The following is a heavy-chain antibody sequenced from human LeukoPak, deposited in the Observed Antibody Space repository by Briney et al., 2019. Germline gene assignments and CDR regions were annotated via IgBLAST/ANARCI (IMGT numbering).Heavy chain of an antibody. CDR3: VKQAGVY. J-gene: IGHJ4*02. D-gene: IGHD6-19*01. Sequence: GGSLKLSCAASGFTISNLWMTWVRQAPGKGLECVANIKGDGSEKNYVDSVKGRFTISRDDAKNSLYLQMNSLRAEDTAVYYCVKQAGVYWGQGTLVTASS. V-gene: IGHV3-7*01. CDR2: IKGDGSEK. CDR1: GFTISNLW.